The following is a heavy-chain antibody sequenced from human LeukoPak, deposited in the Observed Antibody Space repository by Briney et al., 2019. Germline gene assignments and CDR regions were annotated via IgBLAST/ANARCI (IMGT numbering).Heavy chain of an antibody. CDR3: AKDKNDYGDYYYMDV. J-gene: IGHJ6*03. Sequence: PGWSLRLSCAASGFTFSSYGMHWVRQAPGKGLEWVAFIRYDECNKYYADSVKGRFTISRDNSKNTLYLQMNSLRAEDTAVYYCAKDKNDYGDYYYMDVWGKGTTVTDPS. V-gene: IGHV3-30*02. D-gene: IGHD4-17*01. CDR2: IRYDECNK. CDR1: GFTFSSYG.